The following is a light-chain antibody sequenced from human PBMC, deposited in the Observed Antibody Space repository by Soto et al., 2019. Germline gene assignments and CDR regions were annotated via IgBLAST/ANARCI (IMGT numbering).Light chain of an antibody. Sequence: EIVLTQSPATLSLSPGERATLSCRASQSVSSYLAWYQQKPGQAPRLLIYDASNRATGIPARFSGSRSGTDFTLTISSLEPEDFAVYYCQQRSNWPTFGQGTKLEIK. CDR2: DAS. V-gene: IGKV3-11*01. CDR1: QSVSSY. J-gene: IGKJ2*01. CDR3: QQRSNWPT.